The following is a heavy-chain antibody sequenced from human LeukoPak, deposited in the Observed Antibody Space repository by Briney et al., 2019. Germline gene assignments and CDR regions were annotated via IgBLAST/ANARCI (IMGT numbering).Heavy chain of an antibody. Sequence: SETLSLTCAVYGGSFSGCYWSWIRQPPGKGLEWIGEINHSGSTNYNPSLKSRVTISVDTSKNQFSLKLSSVTAADTAVYYCAREGITIFGVPFGNYYYYYGMDVWGQGTTVTVSS. CDR2: INHSGST. CDR1: GGSFSGCY. V-gene: IGHV4-34*01. D-gene: IGHD3-3*01. CDR3: AREGITIFGVPFGNYYYYYGMDV. J-gene: IGHJ6*02.